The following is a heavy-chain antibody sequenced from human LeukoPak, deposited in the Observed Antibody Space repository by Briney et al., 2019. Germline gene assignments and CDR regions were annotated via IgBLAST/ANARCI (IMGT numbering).Heavy chain of an antibody. J-gene: IGHJ6*02. Sequence: PGVSLRLSCAASGFTFSSYWMSWVRQAPGEGLEWVANIKQDGSEKYYVDSVKGRFTISRDNAKNSLYLQMNSLRAEDTAVYYCARVRLWFGELIRYYGMDVWGQGTTVTVSS. V-gene: IGHV3-7*01. CDR3: ARVRLWFGELIRYYGMDV. CDR1: GFTFSSYW. CDR2: IKQDGSEK. D-gene: IGHD3-10*01.